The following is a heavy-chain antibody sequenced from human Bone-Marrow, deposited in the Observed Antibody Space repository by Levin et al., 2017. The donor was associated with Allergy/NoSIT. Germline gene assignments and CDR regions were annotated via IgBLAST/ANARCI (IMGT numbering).Heavy chain of an antibody. Sequence: ASVKVSCKASGYTFRNYGISWVRQAPGRGLEWLGWISTDTGNRHYAQNLQGRVTMTTDTSTDTAHLELRSLRSDDTANYYCARLVVGAKGWFAPWGQGTPVTVSS. CDR1: GYTFRNYG. D-gene: IGHD2-21*01. J-gene: IGHJ5*02. V-gene: IGHV1-18*01. CDR3: ARLVVGAKGWFAP. CDR2: ISTDTGNR.